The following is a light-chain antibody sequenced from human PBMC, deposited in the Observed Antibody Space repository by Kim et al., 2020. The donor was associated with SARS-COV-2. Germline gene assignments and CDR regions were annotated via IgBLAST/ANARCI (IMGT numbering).Light chain of an antibody. V-gene: IGLV1-44*01. CDR1: TSNVGRNP. CDR2: VRD. J-gene: IGLJ3*02. CDR3: ATWDDTLSGPV. Sequence: QSVVAKPPSASAAPEQTVTISCSGSTSNVGRNPVNWFLQLPGSAPKLLIDVRDQRPSGVSDRFSASKSGTSASLAISGLQSEDEGTYHCATWDDTLSGPVFGGGTQLTVL.